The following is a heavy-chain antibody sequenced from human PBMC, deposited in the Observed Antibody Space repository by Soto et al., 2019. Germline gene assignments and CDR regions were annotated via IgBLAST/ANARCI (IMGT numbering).Heavy chain of an antibody. J-gene: IGHJ5*02. CDR1: GLTFSSYA. CDR2: ISYDGSNK. CDR3: AREGRIHL. V-gene: IGHV3-30-3*01. Sequence: QVQLVESGGGVVQPGRSLRLSCAASGLTFSSYAMHWVRQAPGKGLEWVAVISYDGSNKYYADSVKGRFTISRDNSKNTLYLQMNSLRAEDTAVYYCAREGRIHLWGQGTLVTVSS.